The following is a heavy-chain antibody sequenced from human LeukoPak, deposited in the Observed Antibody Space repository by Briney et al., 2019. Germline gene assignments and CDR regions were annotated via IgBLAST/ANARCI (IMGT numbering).Heavy chain of an antibody. CDR3: ARTYDYATIDY. D-gene: IGHD3-16*01. Sequence: PSETLSLTCTVSGGSISSSSYNWAWIRQPPGKGLEWIGNIDNIGSTYYNPSLQSRVTISVDTSKNQFSLKLSSVTAADTAVYYCARTYDYATIDYWGQGTLVTVSS. CDR1: GGSISSSSYN. J-gene: IGHJ4*02. V-gene: IGHV4-39*07. CDR2: IDNIGST.